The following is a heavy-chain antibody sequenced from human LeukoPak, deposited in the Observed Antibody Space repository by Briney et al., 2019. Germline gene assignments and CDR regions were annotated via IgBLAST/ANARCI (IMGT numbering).Heavy chain of an antibody. CDR3: AKDFRSGWYGGIDY. V-gene: IGHV3-30*18. J-gene: IGHJ4*02. CDR1: GFTFSSYG. D-gene: IGHD6-19*01. Sequence: GGALRLSCAASGFTFSSYGMHWVRQAPGKGLEWVAVISYDGSNKYYADSVKGRFTISRDNSKNTLYLQMNSLRAEDTAVYYCAKDFRSGWYGGIDYWGPGTLVTVSS. CDR2: ISYDGSNK.